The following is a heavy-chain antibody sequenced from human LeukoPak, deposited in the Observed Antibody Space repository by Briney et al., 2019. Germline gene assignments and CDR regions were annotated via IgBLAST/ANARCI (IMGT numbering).Heavy chain of an antibody. D-gene: IGHD3-10*01. Sequence: GGSLRLSCAASGFTFSSYWMSWVRQAPGKGLDWVANIKQDGSEKYYVDSVKGRFTISRDNAKNSLYLQMNSLRAEDTAVYYCASANTYYYGSGSSYYMDVWGKGTTVTVSS. CDR1: GFTFSSYW. V-gene: IGHV3-7*01. J-gene: IGHJ6*03. CDR3: ASANTYYYGSGSSYYMDV. CDR2: IKQDGSEK.